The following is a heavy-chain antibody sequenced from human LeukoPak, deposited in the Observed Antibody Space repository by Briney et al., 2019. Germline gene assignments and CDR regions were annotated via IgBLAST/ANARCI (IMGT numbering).Heavy chain of an antibody. CDR3: ARRGMAAADFDY. CDR1: GGSISSSYYY. J-gene: IGHJ4*02. D-gene: IGHD6-13*01. Sequence: SETLSLTCAVSGGSISSSYYYWSWIRQPPGKGLEWIGYIYYSGSTNYNPSLKSTISVDTSKNQFSLKLSSVTAADTAVYYCARRGMAAADFDYWGQGTLVTVSS. V-gene: IGHV4-61*05. CDR2: IYYSGST.